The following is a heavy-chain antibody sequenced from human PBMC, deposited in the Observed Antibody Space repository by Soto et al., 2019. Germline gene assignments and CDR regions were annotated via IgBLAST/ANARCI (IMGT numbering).Heavy chain of an antibody. V-gene: IGHV1-18*01. Sequence: QVQLVQSGAEVKKPGASVKVSCKVSGYMFASYGISWARQAPGQGLEWMGWINTYNGNINYAQKFQGRVTMTTDTYPSTAYMELRGLGSHDTALYYCARERGAYKYFDYWGQGTLVTVSS. CDR3: ARERGAYKYFDY. CDR1: GYMFASYG. CDR2: INTYNGNI. J-gene: IGHJ4*02. D-gene: IGHD1-1*01.